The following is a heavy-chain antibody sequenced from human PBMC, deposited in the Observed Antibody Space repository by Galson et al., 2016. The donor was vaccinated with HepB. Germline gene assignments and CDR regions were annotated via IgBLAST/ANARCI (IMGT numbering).Heavy chain of an antibody. CDR1: GFTFTTYD. CDR3: ARGRYCSGGSCYGGFDY. Sequence: SVKVSCKASGFTFTTYDINWVRQATGQGLEWLGWMIPNSGTTGYAQKFQGRVTMTRNTSISTAYMELGSLRSEDTAVYYCARGRYCSGGSCYGGFDYWGQGALVTVSS. D-gene: IGHD2-15*01. V-gene: IGHV1-8*01. J-gene: IGHJ4*02. CDR2: MIPNSGTT.